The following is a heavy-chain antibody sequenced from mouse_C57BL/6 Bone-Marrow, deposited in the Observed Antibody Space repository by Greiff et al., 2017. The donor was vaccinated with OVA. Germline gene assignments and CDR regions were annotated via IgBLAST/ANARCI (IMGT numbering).Heavy chain of an antibody. Sequence: QVQLQQSGAELVKPGASVKMSCKASGYTFTTYPIEWMKQNHGKSLEWIGNFHPYNDDTKYNEKFKGKATLTVEKSSSTAYLELSRLTSDDSAVYYCARRGWLLRGWYDDVWGTGTTVTVSS. CDR1: GYTFTTYP. D-gene: IGHD2-3*01. CDR3: ARRGWLLRGWYDDV. CDR2: FHPYNDDT. J-gene: IGHJ1*03. V-gene: IGHV1-47*01.